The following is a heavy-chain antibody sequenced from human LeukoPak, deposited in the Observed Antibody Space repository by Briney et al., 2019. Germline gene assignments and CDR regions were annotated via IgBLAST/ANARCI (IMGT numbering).Heavy chain of an antibody. CDR3: ANRGRYYFDY. CDR2: IWYDGSKK. V-gene: IGHV3-30*02. J-gene: IGHJ4*02. Sequence: PGGSLRLSCAASGFTFSSYGMDWVRQAPGKGLEWVAVIWYDGSKKYYADSVKGRFTISRDNSKNTLFLQMNSLRAEDTAVYYCANRGRYYFDYWGQGTLVTVS. D-gene: IGHD1-26*01. CDR1: GFTFSSYG.